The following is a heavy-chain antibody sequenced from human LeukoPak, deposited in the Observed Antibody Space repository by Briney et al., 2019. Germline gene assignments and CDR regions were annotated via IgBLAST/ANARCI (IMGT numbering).Heavy chain of an antibody. CDR3: AELGITMIGGV. V-gene: IGHV3-30*02. J-gene: IGHJ6*04. Sequence: GGSLRLSCAASGFTFSSYGMHWVRQTPGKGLEWVTFIRSDGSNKYYADSVKGRFTISRDNAKNSLYLQMNSLRAEDTAVYYCAELGITMIGGVWGKGTTVTISS. CDR1: GFTFSSYG. CDR2: IRSDGSNK. D-gene: IGHD3-10*02.